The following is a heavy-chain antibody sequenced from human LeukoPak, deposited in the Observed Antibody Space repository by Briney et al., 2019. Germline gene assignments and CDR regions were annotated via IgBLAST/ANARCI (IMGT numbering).Heavy chain of an antibody. CDR2: ISWNSGTI. CDR3: AKDWGSHYYYYMDV. V-gene: IGHV3-9*01. J-gene: IGHJ6*03. CDR1: GFTFSSYA. Sequence: GGSLRLSCAASGFTFSSYAMSWVGQAPGKGLEGVSGISWNSGTIGYADSVKGRFTISRDNAKDSLYLQMNSLRAEDTALYYCAKDWGSHYYYYMDVWGRGTTVTISS. D-gene: IGHD7-27*01.